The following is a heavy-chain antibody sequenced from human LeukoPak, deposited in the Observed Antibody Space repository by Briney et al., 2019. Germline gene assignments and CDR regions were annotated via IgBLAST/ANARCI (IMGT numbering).Heavy chain of an antibody. V-gene: IGHV3-74*01. J-gene: IGHJ4*02. CDR3: ARGGVTAGKDY. D-gene: IGHD1-1*01. Sequence: GRSLRLSCAVSGFTLSNYWMQWVRQAPGGGLVWVSSINRAGSRTYYAGSVKGRFTIYRDNANNTLHLQMNGQRADDTAVYYCARGGVTAGKDYWGQGTLVTVSS. CDR2: INRAGSRT. CDR1: GFTLSNYW.